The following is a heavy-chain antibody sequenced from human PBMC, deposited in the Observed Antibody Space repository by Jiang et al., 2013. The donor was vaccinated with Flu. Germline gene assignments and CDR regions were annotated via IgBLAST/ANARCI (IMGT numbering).Heavy chain of an antibody. Sequence: SGAEVKKPGASVKVSCKASGYTFTSYGISWVRQAPGQGLEWMGWISAYNGNTNYAQKLQGRVTMTTDTSTSTAYMELRSLRSDDTAVYYCARDPGVVGSGTKYYGMDVWGQGTTVTVSS. D-gene: IGHD3-10*01. J-gene: IGHJ6*02. V-gene: IGHV1-18*01. CDR3: ARDPGVVGSGTKYYGMDV. CDR1: GYTFTSYG. CDR2: ISAYNGNT.